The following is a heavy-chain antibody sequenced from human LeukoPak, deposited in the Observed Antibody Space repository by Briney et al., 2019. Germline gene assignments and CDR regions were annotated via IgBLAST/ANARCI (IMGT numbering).Heavy chain of an antibody. V-gene: IGHV4-4*09. CDR2: IYTSGST. CDR3: ARSPSPYYYDRASYFDY. J-gene: IGHJ4*02. Sequence: SETLSLTCTVSGGSISSYYWSWIRQPPGKGLEWIGYIYTSGSTNYNPSLESRVTISVDTSKNQFSLELSSVTAADTAVYYCARSPSPYYYDRASYFDYWGQGTLVTVSS. D-gene: IGHD3-22*01. CDR1: GGSISSYY.